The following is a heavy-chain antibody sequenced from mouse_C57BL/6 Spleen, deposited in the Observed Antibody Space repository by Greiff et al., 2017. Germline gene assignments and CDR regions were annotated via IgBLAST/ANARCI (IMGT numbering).Heavy chain of an antibody. CDR3: ARDPVVAKGWYFDV. D-gene: IGHD1-1*01. CDR1: GYSITSGYY. Sequence: DVQLQESGPGLVKPSQSLSLTCSVTGYSITSGYYWNWIRQFPGNKLEWMGYISYDGSNNYNPSLKNRISITRDTSKNQFFLKLNSVTTEDTATYYCARDPVVAKGWYFDVWGTGTTVTVSS. V-gene: IGHV3-6*01. J-gene: IGHJ1*03. CDR2: ISYDGSN.